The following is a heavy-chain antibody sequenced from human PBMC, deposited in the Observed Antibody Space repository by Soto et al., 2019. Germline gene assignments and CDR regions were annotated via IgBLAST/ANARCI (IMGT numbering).Heavy chain of an antibody. D-gene: IGHD2-15*01. V-gene: IGHV4-30-2*01. Sequence: SETLSLTCAVSGGSISSGGYSWSWIRQPPGKGLEWIGYIYHSGSTYYNPSLKSRVTISVDRSKNQFSLKLSSVTAADTAVYYCVRSNGIGFNWFDPWGQGTLVTVSS. CDR3: VRSNGIGFNWFDP. CDR2: IYHSGST. CDR1: GGSISSGGYS. J-gene: IGHJ5*02.